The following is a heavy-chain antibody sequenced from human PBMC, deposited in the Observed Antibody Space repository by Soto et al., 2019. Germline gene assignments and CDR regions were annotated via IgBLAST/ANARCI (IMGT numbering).Heavy chain of an antibody. V-gene: IGHV3-30*18. Sequence: XESLRLSCAASGFTFSSYGMHWVRQAPGKGLEWVAVISYDGSNKYYADSVKGRFTISRDNSKNTLYLQMNSLRAEDTAVYYCAKVLSPGRGYCSSTSCPNYYYYYGMDVWGQGTTVTVSS. CDR3: AKVLSPGRGYCSSTSCPNYYYYYGMDV. CDR2: ISYDGSNK. D-gene: IGHD2-2*01. J-gene: IGHJ6*02. CDR1: GFTFSSYG.